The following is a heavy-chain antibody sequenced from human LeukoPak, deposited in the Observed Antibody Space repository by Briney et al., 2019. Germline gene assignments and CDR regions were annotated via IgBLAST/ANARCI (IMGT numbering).Heavy chain of an antibody. Sequence: ASVKVSCKSSGYTFNSYGITWVRQAPGQGLEWMGWISVYNGNTKYVQKFQGRVTMTTDTSTRTAYMELRSLRSDDTAVYYCARHTGSLYDFWSGYIDYWGQGTLVTVSS. CDR2: ISVYNGNT. D-gene: IGHD3-3*01. J-gene: IGHJ4*02. CDR3: ARHTGSLYDFWSGYIDY. V-gene: IGHV1-18*01. CDR1: GYTFNSYG.